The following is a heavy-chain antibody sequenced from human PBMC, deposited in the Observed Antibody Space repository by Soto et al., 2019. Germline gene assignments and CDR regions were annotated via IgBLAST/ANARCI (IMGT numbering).Heavy chain of an antibody. J-gene: IGHJ4*02. V-gene: IGHV2-5*02. CDR3: ANSLYSSNWAFDY. CDR2: IYWDDDK. D-gene: IGHD6-13*01. Sequence: QITLKESGPTLVKPTQTLTLTCTFSGFSLNTSGVSVGWIRQPPGKALEWLALIYWDDDKRYRASLKSRLTXTXDXXRNQVVLTMTNMDPVDTGTYYCANSLYSSNWAFDYWGQGTLVTVSS. CDR1: GFSLNTSGVS.